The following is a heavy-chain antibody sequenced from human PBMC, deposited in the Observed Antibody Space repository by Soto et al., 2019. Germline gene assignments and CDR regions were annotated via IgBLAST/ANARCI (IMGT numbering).Heavy chain of an antibody. V-gene: IGHV3-23*01. Sequence: EVQLLESGGGLVQPGGSLRLSCAASGFTFSSYAMRWVRQAPGKGLEWVSAISGSGGSTYYADSVKGRFTVSRDTSKNTLYLQMNSLRAADTAVYYCARRGSGSYYDYWGQGTLVTVSS. CDR1: GFTFSSYA. CDR2: ISGSGGST. CDR3: ARRGSGSYYDY. D-gene: IGHD1-26*01. J-gene: IGHJ4*02.